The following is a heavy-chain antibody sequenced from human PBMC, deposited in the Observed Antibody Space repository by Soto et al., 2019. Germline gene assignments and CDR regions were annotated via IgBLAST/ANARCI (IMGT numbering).Heavy chain of an antibody. J-gene: IGHJ4*02. CDR1: GFTFSSYG. Sequence: SLRLSCAASGFTFSSYGMHWVRQAPGKGLEWVAVISYDGSNKYYADSVKGRFTISRDNSKNTLYLQMNSLRAEDTAVYYCAKDSKKYYDFWSGTSPGFLDYWGQGTLVTVSS. D-gene: IGHD3-3*01. CDR2: ISYDGSNK. CDR3: AKDSKKYYDFWSGTSPGFLDY. V-gene: IGHV3-30*18.